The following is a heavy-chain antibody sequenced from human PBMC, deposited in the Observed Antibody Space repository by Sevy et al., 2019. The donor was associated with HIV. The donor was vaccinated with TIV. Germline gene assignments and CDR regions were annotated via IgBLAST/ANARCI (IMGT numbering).Heavy chain of an antibody. J-gene: IGHJ6*02. CDR3: ARAITLTTFPYYGMDV. CDR2: ISNSGSTI. CDR1: GFTFSNYA. Sequence: GGSLRLSCAASGFTFSNYAIHWVRQAPGKGLEWVSYISNSGSTIYYADSVKGRFTISRDNAKNSLYLQMNSLRAEDTAVYYCARAITLTTFPYYGMDVWGQGTTVTVSS. D-gene: IGHD1-7*01. V-gene: IGHV3-48*04.